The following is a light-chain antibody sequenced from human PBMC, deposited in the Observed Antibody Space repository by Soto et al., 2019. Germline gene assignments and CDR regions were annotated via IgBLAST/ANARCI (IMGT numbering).Light chain of an antibody. CDR1: TSNIGRNY. CDR2: RNN. CDR3: ASWDDSLSAEV. J-gene: IGLJ1*01. V-gene: IGLV1-47*01. Sequence: QSALTQPPSTSGTPGQRVTISCSGSTSNIGRNYVYWYQQFPGTAPKLLIYRNNQRTSGVPDRFSGSRSDTSASLAIRGLRSEDEAYYFCASWDDSLSAEVFGTGTKLTVL.